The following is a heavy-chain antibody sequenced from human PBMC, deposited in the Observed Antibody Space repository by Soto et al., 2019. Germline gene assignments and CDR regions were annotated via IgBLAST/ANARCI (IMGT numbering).Heavy chain of an antibody. CDR3: ARSTYYYDSISYPDALDI. Sequence: GGSLRLSCAASGFTFSSYSMNWVRQAPGKGLEWVSSISSSSSYIYYADSVKGRFTISRDNAKNSLYLQMNSLRAEDTAVYYCARSTYYYDSISYPDALDIWGQGTMVTVSS. CDR2: ISSSSSYI. D-gene: IGHD3-22*01. J-gene: IGHJ3*02. V-gene: IGHV3-21*01. CDR1: GFTFSSYS.